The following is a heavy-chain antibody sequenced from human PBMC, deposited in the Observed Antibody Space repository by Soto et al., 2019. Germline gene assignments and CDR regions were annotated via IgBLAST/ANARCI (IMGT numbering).Heavy chain of an antibody. CDR1: GASISSYY. V-gene: IGHV4-59*08. CDR2: IYYSGST. Sequence: SETLSLTCTVSGASISSYYWSWIRQPPGKGLEWIGYIYYSGSTNYNPSLKSRVTISVDTSKNQFSLKLSSVTAADTAVYYCAGGYNYDYVWGSYPHAFDIWGQGTMVTVS. J-gene: IGHJ3*02. CDR3: AGGYNYDYVWGSYPHAFDI. D-gene: IGHD3-16*01.